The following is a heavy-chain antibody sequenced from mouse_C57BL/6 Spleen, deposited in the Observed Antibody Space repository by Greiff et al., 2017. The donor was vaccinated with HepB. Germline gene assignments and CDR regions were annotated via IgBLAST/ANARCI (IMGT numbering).Heavy chain of an antibody. CDR2: IYPGSGNT. V-gene: IGHV1-76*01. CDR1: GYTFTDYY. D-gene: IGHD6-5*01. Sequence: VQRVESGAELVRPGASVKLSCKASGYTFTDYYINWVKQRPGQGLEWIARIYPGSGNTYYNEKFKGKATLTAEKSSSTAYMQLSSLTSEDSAVYFCARCLSDAMDYWGQGTSVTVSS. CDR3: ARCLSDAMDY. J-gene: IGHJ4*01.